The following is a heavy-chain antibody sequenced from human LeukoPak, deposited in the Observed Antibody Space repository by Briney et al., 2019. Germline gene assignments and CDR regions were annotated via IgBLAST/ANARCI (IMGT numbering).Heavy chain of an antibody. J-gene: IGHJ3*02. D-gene: IGHD3-10*01. CDR2: ISSSSSYI. CDR1: GFSISYDY. CDR3: ARPMVRGVNDAFDI. Sequence: GGSLRLSCAVSGFSISYDYMSWVRQAPGQGLEWVSSISSSSSYIYYADSVKGRFTISRDNAKNSLYLQMNSLRAEDTAVYYCARPMVRGVNDAFDIWGQGTMVTVSS. V-gene: IGHV3-21*01.